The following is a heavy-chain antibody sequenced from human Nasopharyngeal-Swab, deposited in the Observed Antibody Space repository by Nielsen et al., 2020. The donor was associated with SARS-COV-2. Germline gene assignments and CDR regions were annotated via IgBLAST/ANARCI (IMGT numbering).Heavy chain of an antibody. CDR3: AREVNGYYDY. CDR2: ISSSSSYI. J-gene: IGHJ4*02. V-gene: IGHV3-21*01. CDR1: GFTFSSYG. Sequence: GESLKISCAASGFTFSSYGMNWVRQAPGKGLEWVSSISSSSSYIYYADSVKGRFTISRDNAKNSLYLQMNSLRAEDTAVYYCAREVNGYYDYWGQGTLVTVSS. D-gene: IGHD3-9*01.